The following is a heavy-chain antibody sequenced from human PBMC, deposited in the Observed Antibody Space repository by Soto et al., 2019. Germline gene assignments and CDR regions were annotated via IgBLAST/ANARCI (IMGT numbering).Heavy chain of an antibody. CDR2: IYYTGST. CDR1: GGSISNYY. CDR3: ASYYCSSDTCYYFDY. D-gene: IGHD2-2*01. Sequence: TVSGGSISNYYWSWIRQTPGKGLEWIGYIYYTGSTNYNPSLKSRVSFSVDTSKNQFSLKLSSVTAADTAVYYCASYYCSSDTCYYFDYWGQGTLVTVSS. V-gene: IGHV4-59*01. J-gene: IGHJ4*02.